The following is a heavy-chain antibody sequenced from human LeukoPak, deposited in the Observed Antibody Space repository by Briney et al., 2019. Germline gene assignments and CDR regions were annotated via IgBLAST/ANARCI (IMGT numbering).Heavy chain of an antibody. V-gene: IGHV1-18*01. CDR3: ARGIIRAEYFQH. J-gene: IGHJ1*01. Sequence: ASVKVSCKASGYIFTSYGISWVRQAPGQGLEWMGWISAYSRNTDYAQKLQGRVTMTTDTSTSTAYMELRSLRSDDTAVYYCARGIIRAEYFQHWGQGTLVTVSS. CDR2: ISAYSRNT. D-gene: IGHD3-10*01. CDR1: GYIFTSYG.